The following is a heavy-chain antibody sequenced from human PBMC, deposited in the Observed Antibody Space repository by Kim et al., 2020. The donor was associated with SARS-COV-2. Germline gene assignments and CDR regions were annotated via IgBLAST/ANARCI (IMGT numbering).Heavy chain of an antibody. CDR3: GKDAAWVDYTVRD. D-gene: IGHD4-4*01. J-gene: IGHJ4*02. Sequence: YESDSVGGRFTISRHNNENALYLQMNSLRTEDSALYYCGKDAAWVDYTVRDWGQGTLVTVSS. V-gene: IGHV3-43*01.